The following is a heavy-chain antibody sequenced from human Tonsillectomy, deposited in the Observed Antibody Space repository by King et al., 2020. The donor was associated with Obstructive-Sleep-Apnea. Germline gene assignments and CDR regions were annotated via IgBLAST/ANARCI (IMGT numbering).Heavy chain of an antibody. J-gene: IGHJ2*01. V-gene: IGHV3-7*01. Sequence: DVQLVESGGGLVQPGGSLRLSCAASGFSFSSYWMSWVRQAPGKGLEWVANIKQDGSEKYYVDSVKGRFTISRDNAQNSLYLQMNSLRADDTAVYFCARGGDIVVVTTAMRSWYFDLWGRGTLVTVSS. CDR3: ARGGDIVVVTTAMRSWYFDL. CDR2: IKQDGSEK. D-gene: IGHD2-2*01. CDR1: GFSFSSYW.